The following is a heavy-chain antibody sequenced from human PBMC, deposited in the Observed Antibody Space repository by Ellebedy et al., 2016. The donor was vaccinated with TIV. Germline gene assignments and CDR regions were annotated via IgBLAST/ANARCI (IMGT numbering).Heavy chain of an antibody. CDR1: GFTFSSYA. V-gene: IGHV3-23*01. D-gene: IGHD1-26*01. J-gene: IGHJ4*02. Sequence: GESLKISCAASGFTFSSYAMSWVRQAPGKGLEWVSAISGSGCSTYYADSVKCRFTISRDNSKNTLSLQMNSLRAEDTAVYYCARGMYSGSYYQLGYYFDYWGQGTLVTVSS. CDR3: ARGMYSGSYYQLGYYFDY. CDR2: ISGSGCST.